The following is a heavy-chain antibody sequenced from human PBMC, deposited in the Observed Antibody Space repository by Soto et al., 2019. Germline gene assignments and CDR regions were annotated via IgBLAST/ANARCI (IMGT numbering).Heavy chain of an antibody. J-gene: IGHJ6*02. CDR2: IHPNGGDT. V-gene: IGHV1-2*02. Sequence: ASVKVSCKASGYTFTGYYMDWVRQAPGQGLEWMGWIHPNGGDTISAQKFQGRVTLTRDTSINTAYMELTRLTSDDTAVYFCARAILQHLYYYSAMDVWGQGTTVTVSS. CDR1: GYTFTGYY. CDR3: ARAILQHLYYYSAMDV. D-gene: IGHD3-9*01.